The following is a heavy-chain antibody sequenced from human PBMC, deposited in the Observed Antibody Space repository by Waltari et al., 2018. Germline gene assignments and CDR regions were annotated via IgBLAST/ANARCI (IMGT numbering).Heavy chain of an antibody. D-gene: IGHD4-17*01. Sequence: EVQMLESGGGLVQPGGSLRLSCEASGFTFSKSGMAWVRQAQGKGLDWVSTINYSCANTHYADSWRGRFTISRDNSKNTLFLQMDSLRVEDTAVYYCVPDYCDGSTLFHYWGQGTLVSVS. CDR3: VPDYCDGSTLFHY. V-gene: IGHV3-23*01. J-gene: IGHJ1*01. CDR2: INYSCANT. CDR1: GFTFSKSG.